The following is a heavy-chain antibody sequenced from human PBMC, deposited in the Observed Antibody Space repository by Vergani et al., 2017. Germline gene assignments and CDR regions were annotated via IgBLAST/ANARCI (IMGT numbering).Heavy chain of an antibody. CDR3: ARSYDFWSGYYTFDP. Sequence: EVQLVQSGAEVKKPGESLKISCKGSGYSFTSYWIGWVRQMPGKGLKWMGIIYPGDSDTRYSPAFQGQVTISAAKSISTAYLQWSSLKASDTAMYYCARSYDFWSGYYTFDPWGQGTLVTVSS. CDR2: IYPGDSDT. D-gene: IGHD3-3*01. V-gene: IGHV5-51*01. J-gene: IGHJ5*02. CDR1: GYSFTSYW.